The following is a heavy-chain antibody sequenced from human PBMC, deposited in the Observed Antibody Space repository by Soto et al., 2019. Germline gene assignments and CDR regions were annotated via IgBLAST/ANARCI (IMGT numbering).Heavy chain of an antibody. J-gene: IGHJ6*02. V-gene: IGHV1-69*06. D-gene: IGHD3-22*01. CDR2: IIPIFGTA. CDR1: GGTFSSYA. CDR3: ARSSPNHYHSSGYNPSPYYYGMDV. Sequence: GASVKVSCKASGGTFSSYAISWVRQAPGQGLEWMGGIIPIFGTANYAQKFQGRVTITADKSTSTAYMELSSLRSEDTAVYYCARSSPNHYHSSGYNPSPYYYGMDVWGQGTTVTVSS.